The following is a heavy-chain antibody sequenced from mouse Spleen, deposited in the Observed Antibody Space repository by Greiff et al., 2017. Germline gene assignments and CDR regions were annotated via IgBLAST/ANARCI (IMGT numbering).Heavy chain of an antibody. CDR2: IDPSDSYT. Sequence: QVQLKQSGAELVKPGASVKLSCKASGYTFTSYWMQWVKQRPGQGLEWIGEIDPSDSYTNYNQKFKGKATLTVDTSSSTAYMQLSSLTSEDSAVYYCARRADGRGFDYWGQGTTLTVSS. CDR3: ARRADGRGFDY. D-gene: IGHD3-1*01. V-gene: IGHV1-50*01. J-gene: IGHJ2*01. CDR1: GYTFTSYW.